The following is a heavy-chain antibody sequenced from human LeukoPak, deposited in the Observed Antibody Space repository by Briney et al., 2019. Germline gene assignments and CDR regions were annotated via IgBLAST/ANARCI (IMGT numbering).Heavy chain of an antibody. J-gene: IGHJ2*01. V-gene: IGHV3-66*04. CDR1: GFTVSTNY. Sequence: GGSLRLSCAASGFTVSTNYMSWVRQAPGKGLEWVSVIYSGGSTYYADSVKGRFTISRDNSKNTLYLQMKSLRAEDTAVYYCARRVRWFGEGRYFDLWGRGTLVTVSS. D-gene: IGHD3-10*01. CDR2: IYSGGST. CDR3: ARRVRWFGEGRYFDL.